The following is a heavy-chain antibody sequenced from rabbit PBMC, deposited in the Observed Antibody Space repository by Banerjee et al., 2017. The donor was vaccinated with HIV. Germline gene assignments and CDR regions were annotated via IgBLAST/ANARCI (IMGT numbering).Heavy chain of an antibody. D-gene: IGHD8-1*01. Sequence: QQQLEESGGGLVKPEGSLTLSCTASGFSFSSSYWICWVRQAPGKGLEWIGCINTGSSGSGYYASWAKGRFTISKTSSTTVTLQMTSLTAADTATYFCARDRDTGSVYYFDLWGPGTLVTVS. CDR2: INTGSSGSG. V-gene: IGHV1S45*01. J-gene: IGHJ6*01. CDR1: GFSFSSSYW. CDR3: ARDRDTGSVYYFDL.